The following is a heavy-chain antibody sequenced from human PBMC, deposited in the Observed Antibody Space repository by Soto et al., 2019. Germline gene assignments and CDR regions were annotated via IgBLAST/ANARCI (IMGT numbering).Heavy chain of an antibody. Sequence: GGSLRLSCEASGFVFTNFWMHWVRHVPGKGLVWVARIDTSGHSTNYAESVKGRFTISRDNAKNTVSLQMNSLRVEDTGVYYCAKDSWYFDLWSQGSQVTVSS. D-gene: IGHD6-13*01. CDR2: IDTSGHST. V-gene: IGHV3-74*01. CDR3: AKDSWYFDL. J-gene: IGHJ4*02. CDR1: GFVFTNFW.